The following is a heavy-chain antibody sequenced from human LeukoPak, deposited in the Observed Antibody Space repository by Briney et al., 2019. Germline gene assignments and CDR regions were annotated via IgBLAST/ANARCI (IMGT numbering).Heavy chain of an antibody. D-gene: IGHD3-9*01. J-gene: IGHJ4*02. Sequence: PSETLSLTCSVSGGSISHYHWTWIRQPPGKGLEWIGYFYSIGNTNYNPSLESRATISVDTSRNQVSLRLSSVTAADTAVYYCARKDGDWWGQGILVTVS. CDR1: GGSISHYH. V-gene: IGHV4-59*08. CDR3: ARKDGDW. CDR2: FYSIGNT.